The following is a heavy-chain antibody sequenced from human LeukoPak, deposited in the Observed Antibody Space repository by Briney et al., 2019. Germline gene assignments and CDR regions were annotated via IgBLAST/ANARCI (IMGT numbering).Heavy chain of an antibody. CDR1: GGSISSYY. V-gene: IGHV4-59*08. J-gene: IGHJ4*02. CDR3: ARSVGATLIDY. CDR2: IYYSGST. Sequence: SETLSLTCIVSGGSISSYYWSWIRQPPGKGLEWIGYIYYSGSTNYNPPLKSRVTISVDTSKNQFSLKLSSVTAADTAVYYCARSVGATLIDYWGQGTLVTVSS. D-gene: IGHD1-26*01.